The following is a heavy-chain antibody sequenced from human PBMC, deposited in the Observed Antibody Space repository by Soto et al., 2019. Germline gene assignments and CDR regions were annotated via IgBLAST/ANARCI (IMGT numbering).Heavy chain of an antibody. CDR3: ARGGFLEWLSNYYGMDV. Sequence: SETLSLTCTVSGGSVSSGSYYWSWIRQPPGKGLEWIGYIYYSGSTNYNPSLKSRVTISVDTSKNQFSLKLSSVTAADTAVYYCARGGFLEWLSNYYGMDVWGQGTTVTVSS. CDR2: IYYSGST. J-gene: IGHJ6*02. D-gene: IGHD3-3*01. CDR1: GGSVSSGSYY. V-gene: IGHV4-61*01.